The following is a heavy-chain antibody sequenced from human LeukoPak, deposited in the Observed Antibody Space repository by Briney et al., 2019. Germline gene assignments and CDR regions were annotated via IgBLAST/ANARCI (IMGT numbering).Heavy chain of an antibody. CDR3: ARQGFVASYGVDV. CDR2: IYPGDSRS. J-gene: IGHJ6*02. Sequence: GESLKISCKGSGYSFATYWIGWVRQMPGKGLEWMGIIYPGDSRSTYSPSFQGQVTISADKSISTAYLQWSSLKASDTAEYYCARQGFVASYGVDVWGQGTTVTVSS. CDR1: GYSFATYW. V-gene: IGHV5-51*01.